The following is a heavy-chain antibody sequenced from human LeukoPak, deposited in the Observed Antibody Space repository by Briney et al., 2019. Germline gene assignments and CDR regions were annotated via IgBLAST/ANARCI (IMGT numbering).Heavy chain of an antibody. D-gene: IGHD3-16*02. CDR2: ISGSGGST. J-gene: IGHJ4*02. CDR3: AKALGELSCIIDY. Sequence: GGSLRLSCAASGFTFSSYAMSWVRQAPGKGVEWVSAISGSGGSTYYADSVKGRFTISRDTSKNPLYLQMNSLRAGDTALYYCAKALGELSCIIDYWGQGTLVTVSS. V-gene: IGHV3-23*01. CDR1: GFTFSSYA.